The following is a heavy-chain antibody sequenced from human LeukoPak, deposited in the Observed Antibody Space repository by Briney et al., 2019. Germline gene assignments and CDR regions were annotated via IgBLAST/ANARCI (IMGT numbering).Heavy chain of an antibody. CDR2: IYSGGTT. V-gene: IGHV3-66*04. J-gene: IGHJ4*02. CDR1: GFTVSSNY. Sequence: GGSLRLSCAASGFTVSSNYMSWVRQAPGMGLEWVSVIYSGGTTYYADSVKGRFTISRDNSKNTLYLQMNSLRAEDTAVYYCARRAGGYSHPYDYWGQGTLVTVSS. D-gene: IGHD4-23*01. CDR3: ARRAGGYSHPYDY.